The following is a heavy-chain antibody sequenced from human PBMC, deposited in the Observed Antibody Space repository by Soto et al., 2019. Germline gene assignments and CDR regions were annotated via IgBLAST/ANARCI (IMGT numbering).Heavy chain of an antibody. J-gene: IGHJ4*02. V-gene: IGHV1-3*01. Sequence: VASVKVSCKASGYTFTSYAMHWVRQAPGQRLEWMGWINAGNGNTKYSQKFQGRVTITRDTSASTAYMELSSLRSEDTAVYYCARVGIAAAGGDDYWGQGTLVTVSS. CDR1: GYTFTSYA. CDR2: INAGNGNT. D-gene: IGHD6-13*01. CDR3: ARVGIAAAGGDDY.